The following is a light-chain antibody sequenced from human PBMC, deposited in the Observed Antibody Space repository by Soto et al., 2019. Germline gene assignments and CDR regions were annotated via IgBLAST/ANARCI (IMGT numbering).Light chain of an antibody. CDR1: QRISSW. J-gene: IGKJ1*01. CDR3: QEYNVYSWT. V-gene: IGKV1-5*03. CDR2: KAS. Sequence: DIQMTQSPSALSAFVGDRITITCRASQRISSWLAWYQQKPGTAPKLLIYKASNFESGVPSRFSGSGSGTEFTLTISSLQADDFATYYCQEYNVYSWTVGQGTKVEIK.